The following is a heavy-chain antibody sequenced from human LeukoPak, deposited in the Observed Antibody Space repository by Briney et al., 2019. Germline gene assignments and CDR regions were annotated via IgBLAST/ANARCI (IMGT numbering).Heavy chain of an antibody. D-gene: IGHD3-10*01. V-gene: IGHV1-2*02. CDR1: GYTFTGYY. J-gene: IGHJ6*02. CDR2: INPNSGGT. Sequence: GASVKVSCKASGYTFTGYYMHWVRQAPGQGLEWMGWINPNSGGTNYAQKFQGRVTMTRDTSISTAYMELSRLRSGDTAVYYCARVLSSGMVRGAVFYYYYGMDVWGQGTTVTVSS. CDR3: ARVLSSGMVRGAVFYYYYGMDV.